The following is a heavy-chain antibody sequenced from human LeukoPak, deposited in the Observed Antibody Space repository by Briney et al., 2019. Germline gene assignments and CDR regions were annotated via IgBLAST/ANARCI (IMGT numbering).Heavy chain of an antibody. Sequence: SETLSLTCTVSGGSISSSSYYWGWIRQPPGKGLEWIGSIYYSGSTYYNPSLKSRVTISVDTSKNQFSLKLSSVTAADTAVYYCARLGALYYYDSSGYSHDAFDIWGQGTMVTVSS. J-gene: IGHJ3*02. V-gene: IGHV4-39*01. D-gene: IGHD3-22*01. CDR1: GGSISSSSYY. CDR3: ARLGALYYYDSSGYSHDAFDI. CDR2: IYYSGST.